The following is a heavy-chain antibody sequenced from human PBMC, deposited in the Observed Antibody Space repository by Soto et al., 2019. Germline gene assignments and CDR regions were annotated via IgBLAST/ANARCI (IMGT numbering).Heavy chain of an antibody. CDR1: GFSLTTGVG. Sequence: ITLEESGPTLVKPTETLTLTSTFSGFSLTTGVGVGWVRQPPGKALEWLALVYWDDDKHYTPFLMSRLTITKDISKGQVVLTMTNMDPVDTATYYCATLTADFWGPGTLVTVSS. V-gene: IGHV2-5*02. J-gene: IGHJ4*02. CDR3: ATLTADF. CDR2: VYWDDDK.